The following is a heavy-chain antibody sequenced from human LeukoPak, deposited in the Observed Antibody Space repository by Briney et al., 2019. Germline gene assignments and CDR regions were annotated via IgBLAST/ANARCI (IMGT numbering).Heavy chain of an antibody. CDR1: GYTFTDYY. Sequence: ASVKVSCKASGYTFTDYYIHWVRQAPGQGLEWMGRIIPILGIANYAQKFQGRVTITADKSTSTAYMELSSLRSEDTAVYYCARGSSGQLVTYYYYGMDVWGQGTTVTVSS. CDR2: IIPILGIA. J-gene: IGHJ6*02. V-gene: IGHV1-69*04. D-gene: IGHD6-6*01. CDR3: ARGSSGQLVTYYYYGMDV.